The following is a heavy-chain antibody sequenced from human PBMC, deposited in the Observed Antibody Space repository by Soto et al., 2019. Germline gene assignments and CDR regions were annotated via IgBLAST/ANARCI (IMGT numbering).Heavy chain of an antibody. D-gene: IGHD5-12*01. CDR1: GFTFSSYG. CDR2: ISGSGGST. J-gene: IGHJ4*02. CDR3: AKDSYPRYGGYVGY. Sequence: GGSLRLSCAASGFTFSSYGMHWVRQAPGKGLEWVSAISGSGGSTYYADSVKGRFTISRDNSKNTLYLQMNSLRAEDTAVYYCAKDSYPRYGGYVGYWGQGTLVTVSS. V-gene: IGHV3-23*01.